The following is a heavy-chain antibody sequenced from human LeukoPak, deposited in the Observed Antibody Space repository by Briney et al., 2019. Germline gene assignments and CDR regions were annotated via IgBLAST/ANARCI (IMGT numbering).Heavy chain of an antibody. CDR3: AKLDPADSWSDDYYFYYMDV. J-gene: IGHJ6*03. CDR2: ISGRGTSP. CDR1: GFTFRTAA. D-gene: IGHD3-3*01. V-gene: IGHV3-23*01. Sequence: GGSLRLSCAASGFTFRTAAMTWVRQAPGKGLEWVSSISGRGTSPKYADSVKGRFIISRDNSNNTLYLQMISLRADDTAVYYCAKLDPADSWSDDYYFYYMDVWGKGTTVIVSS.